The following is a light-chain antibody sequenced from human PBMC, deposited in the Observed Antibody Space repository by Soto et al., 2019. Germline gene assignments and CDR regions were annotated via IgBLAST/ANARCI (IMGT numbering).Light chain of an antibody. J-gene: IGKJ2*01. CDR1: QSVLYSSNNKNY. Sequence: DIVMTQSPDSLAVSLGERATINCKSSQSVLYSSNNKNYLAWYQQKPGQPPKLLIYWASTRESGVPDRFSGSGSRTDFTLTISSLQAEDVAVYSCKQYYNTPYTFGQGTKLEIK. CDR3: KQYYNTPYT. V-gene: IGKV4-1*01. CDR2: WAS.